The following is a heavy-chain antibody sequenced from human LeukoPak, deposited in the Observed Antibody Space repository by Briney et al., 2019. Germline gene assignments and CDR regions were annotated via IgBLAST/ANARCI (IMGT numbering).Heavy chain of an antibody. CDR2: MNPNSGNT. V-gene: IGHV1-8*03. Sequence: ASVKVSCKASGYTFTSYDINWVRQATGQGLEWMGWMNPNSGNTGYAQKFQGRVTITRNTSISTAYMELSSLRSEDTAVYYCARGLRWLQSPYYFDYWGQVTLVTVSS. CDR1: GYTFTSYD. CDR3: ARGLRWLQSPYYFDY. J-gene: IGHJ4*02. D-gene: IGHD5-24*01.